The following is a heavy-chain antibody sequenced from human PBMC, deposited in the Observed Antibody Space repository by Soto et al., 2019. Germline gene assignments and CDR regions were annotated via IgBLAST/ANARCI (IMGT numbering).Heavy chain of an antibody. CDR3: ARSGYSSSWYRALTDYYYGMDV. CDR1: GYTFTSYY. CDR2: INPNSGGT. J-gene: IGHJ6*02. V-gene: IGHV1-2*02. D-gene: IGHD6-13*01. Sequence: ASVKVSCKASGYTFTSYYMHWVLQAPGQGLEWMGWINPNSGGTNYAQKFQGRVTMTRDTSISTAYMELSRLRSDDTAVYYCARSGYSSSWYRALTDYYYGMDVWGQGTTVTVSS.